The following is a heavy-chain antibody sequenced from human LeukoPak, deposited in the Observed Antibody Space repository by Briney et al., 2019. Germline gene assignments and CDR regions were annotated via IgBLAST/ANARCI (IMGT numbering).Heavy chain of an antibody. CDR2: ISWNSKIQ. CDR1: GFTFRSHA. V-gene: IGHV3-30*04. D-gene: IGHD6-19*01. CDR3: ARDYSGWYVFDY. Sequence: GGSLRLSCAASGFTFRSHAFHWVRQAPGKGLEWVAFISWNSKIQYYAESVKGRFTLSRDSSKSTVYLQMNSLRIEDTALYYCARDYSGWYVFDYWGQGTLVAVSP. J-gene: IGHJ4*02.